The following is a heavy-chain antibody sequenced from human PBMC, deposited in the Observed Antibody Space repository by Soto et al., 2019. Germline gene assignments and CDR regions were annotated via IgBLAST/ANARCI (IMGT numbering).Heavy chain of an antibody. J-gene: IGHJ6*02. CDR2: IIPLFSTT. V-gene: IGHV1-69*01. CDR3: ARVISASLHYFHAMDV. Sequence: QVQLVQSGAEVKKPGSSVKVSCKASGGIFSSYAISWERQAPGQGLEWMGGIIPLFSTTDYAQKFQGRVTTTEHESQSTANMELSSLRSEDTALIYCARVISASLHYFHAMDVWGQGTTVIISS. CDR1: GGIFSSYA. D-gene: IGHD6-6*01.